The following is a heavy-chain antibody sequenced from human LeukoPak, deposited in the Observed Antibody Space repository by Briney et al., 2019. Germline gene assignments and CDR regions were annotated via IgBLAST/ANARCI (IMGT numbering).Heavy chain of an antibody. Sequence: GGSLRLSCAASGFTFSGYAMSWVRQAPGKGLEWVSAISGSGGSTYYADSVKGRFTISRDNSKNTLYLQMNSLRAEDTAVYYCASPLTSRGPFDYWGQGTLVTVSS. D-gene: IGHD3-16*01. CDR3: ASPLTSRGPFDY. CDR1: GFTFSGYA. CDR2: ISGSGGST. V-gene: IGHV3-23*01. J-gene: IGHJ4*02.